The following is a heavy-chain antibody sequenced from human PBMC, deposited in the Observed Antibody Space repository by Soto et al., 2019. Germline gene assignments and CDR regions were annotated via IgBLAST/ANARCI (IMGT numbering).Heavy chain of an antibody. J-gene: IGHJ4*02. D-gene: IGHD5-18*01. CDR3: ARGLNGYSHYFDY. CDR1: GYTFTSYA. V-gene: IGHV1-3*01. CDR2: INAGNGNT. Sequence: QVQLVQSGAEVKKPGASVRVSCKASGYTFTSYAMHWVRQAPGQRLEWMGWINAGNGNTKYSQKFQGRVTITRDTSASTAYMELSSLRSEDTAVYYCARGLNGYSHYFDYWGQGTLVTVSS.